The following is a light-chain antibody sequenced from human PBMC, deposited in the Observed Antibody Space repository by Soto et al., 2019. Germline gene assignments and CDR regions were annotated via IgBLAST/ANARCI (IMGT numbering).Light chain of an antibody. CDR1: QSVSTY. CDR2: DAS. J-gene: IGKJ1*01. CDR3: QQRSNWPRT. V-gene: IGKV3-11*01. Sequence: IVLTQSPATLSLSPGERATLSCRASQSVSTYLAWYQQKPGQAPRLLIYDASSRATGIPARFSGSVSGTDFTLTIIILEPEDFAVYYCQQRSNWPRTFGQGTKVDIK.